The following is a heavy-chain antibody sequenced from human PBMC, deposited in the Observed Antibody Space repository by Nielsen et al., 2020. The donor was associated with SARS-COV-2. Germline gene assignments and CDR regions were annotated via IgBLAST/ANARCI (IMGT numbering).Heavy chain of an antibody. CDR3: ARHLWGKDLGYCSGGSCPFGY. CDR1: GYSFTSYW. J-gene: IGHJ4*02. Sequence: GESLKISCKGSGYSFTSYWISWVRQMPGKGLEWMGRIDPSDSYTNYSPSFQGHVTISADKSISTAYLQWSSLKASDTAMYYCARHLWGKDLGYCSGGSCPFGYWGQGTLVTVSS. V-gene: IGHV5-10-1*01. D-gene: IGHD2-15*01. CDR2: IDPSDSYT.